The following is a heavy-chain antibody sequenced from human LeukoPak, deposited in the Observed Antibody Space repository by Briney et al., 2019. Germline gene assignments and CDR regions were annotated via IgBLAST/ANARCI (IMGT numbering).Heavy chain of an antibody. D-gene: IGHD4-17*01. CDR3: ARVPTVTTGNWFDP. J-gene: IGHJ5*02. CDR1: GYTFTSYD. CDR2: IIPIFGTA. V-gene: IGHV1-69*13. Sequence: SVKVSCKASGYTFTSYDISWVRQAPGQGLEWMGGIIPIFGTANYAQKFQGRVTITADESTSTAYMELSSLRSEDTAVYYCARVPTVTTGNWFDPWGQGTLVTVSS.